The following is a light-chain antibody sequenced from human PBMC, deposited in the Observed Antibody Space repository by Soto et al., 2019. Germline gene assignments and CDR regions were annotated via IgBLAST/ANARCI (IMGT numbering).Light chain of an antibody. CDR2: DNN. J-gene: IGLJ2*01. Sequence: QSVLTQPPSVSAAPGQKVTISCSGSSSNIGNNYVSWYQQLPGTAPKLLIYDNNKRPSGIPDRCSGSKSGTSATLGITGRQTGDEADYYCGTWDSSLSADVFGGGTKLTVL. CDR3: GTWDSSLSADV. V-gene: IGLV1-51*01. CDR1: SSNIGNNY.